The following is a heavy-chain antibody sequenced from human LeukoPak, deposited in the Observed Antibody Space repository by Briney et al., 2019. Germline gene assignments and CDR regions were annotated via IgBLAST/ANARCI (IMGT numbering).Heavy chain of an antibody. J-gene: IGHJ4*02. CDR2: INPDSGGG. CDR1: GYPFTGHY. D-gene: IGHD2-21*01. V-gene: IGHV1-2*02. Sequence: ASVTVSCKASGYPFTGHYIHWLRQAPGQRPEYMGWINPDSGGGFESNNFQGRVTMTRDTSINTLYLELSRLRPDDTAVYYCAREYFGRSTSYSSFFAYWGQGTLATVSS. CDR3: AREYFGRSTSYSSFFAY.